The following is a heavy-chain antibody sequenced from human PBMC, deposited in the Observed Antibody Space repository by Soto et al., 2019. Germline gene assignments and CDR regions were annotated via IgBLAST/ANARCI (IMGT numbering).Heavy chain of an antibody. CDR1: GGSFSGHY. J-gene: IGHJ4*02. V-gene: IGHV4-34*02. Sequence: QVRLQQWGAGLLKPSETLSLTCAVFGGSFSGHYWSWIRQPPGKGLEWIGEIDHSGSTNNNPSLKSRINISVDTSTNQFSLKLTSLTAADTAVYHCAGGYSAVGAYWGQGTLVTVSS. CDR3: AGGYSAVGAY. CDR2: IDHSGST. D-gene: IGHD2-21*01.